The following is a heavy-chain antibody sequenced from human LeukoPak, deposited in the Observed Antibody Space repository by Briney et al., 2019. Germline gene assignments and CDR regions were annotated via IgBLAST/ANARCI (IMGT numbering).Heavy chain of an antibody. D-gene: IGHD6-19*01. Sequence: GGSLRLSCAASGFTLSSYAMSWVRQAPGKGLEWVSAFSSSGGSTYYADSVKGRFTISRDNSKNTLYLQMNSLRAEDTAIYYCAKGDIIAVDWGQGTLVTVSS. CDR2: FSSSGGST. CDR1: GFTLSSYA. CDR3: AKGDIIAVD. V-gene: IGHV3-23*01. J-gene: IGHJ4*02.